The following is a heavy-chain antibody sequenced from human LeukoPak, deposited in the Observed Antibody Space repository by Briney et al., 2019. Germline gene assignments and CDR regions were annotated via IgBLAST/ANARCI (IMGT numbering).Heavy chain of an antibody. Sequence: GGSLRLSCAASGFTLRTYNMNWVRQAPGKGLEWVPYISSSSSPIYYADSVKGRFTISRDNAKNSLYLQMNSLRDEDTAVYYCARDLVRYFDYWGQGALVTVSS. V-gene: IGHV3-48*02. CDR3: ARDLVRYFDY. J-gene: IGHJ4*02. CDR1: GFTLRTYN. D-gene: IGHD4/OR15-4a*01. CDR2: ISSSSSPI.